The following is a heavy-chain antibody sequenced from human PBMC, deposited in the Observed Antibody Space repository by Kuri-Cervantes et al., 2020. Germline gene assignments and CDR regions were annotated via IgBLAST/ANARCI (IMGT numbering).Heavy chain of an antibody. CDR1: GFIFSSYG. J-gene: IGHJ4*02. D-gene: IGHD2-21*01. CDR3: ARGPNSTLWWWG. Sequence: GESLKISCAASGFIFSSYGMHWVRQAPGKGLEWVAVIWYDGNNKYYADSVKGRFTISRDNSKNTLYLQMNSLRAEDTAVYYCARGPNSTLWWWGWGQGTLVTVSS. CDR2: IWYDGNNK. V-gene: IGHV3-33*01.